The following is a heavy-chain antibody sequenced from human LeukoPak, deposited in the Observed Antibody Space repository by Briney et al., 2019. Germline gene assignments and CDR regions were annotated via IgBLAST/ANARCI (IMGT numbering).Heavy chain of an antibody. CDR1: GFTFSSYG. CDR2: IRYDGSHK. J-gene: IGHJ6*03. CDR3: AKDPGDIVVVPAAPSFYYYYMDV. V-gene: IGHV3-30*02. Sequence: GRSLRLSCAASGFTFSSYGMHWVRQAPGKGLAWAAFIRYDGSHKYYADSVKGRFTISRDNSKNTLYLQMNSLRAEDTAVYYCAKDPGDIVVVPAAPSFYYYYMDVWGKGTTVTVSS. D-gene: IGHD2-2*01.